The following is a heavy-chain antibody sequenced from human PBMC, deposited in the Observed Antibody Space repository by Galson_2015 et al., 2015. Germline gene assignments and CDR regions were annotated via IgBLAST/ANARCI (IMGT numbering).Heavy chain of an antibody. CDR3: AGFYGSGSHTWFDP. V-gene: IGHV4-4*08. CDR2: ISNSGTS. J-gene: IGHJ5*02. CDR1: GGSFSNYY. D-gene: IGHD3-10*01. Sequence: SETLSLTCSVSGGSFSNYYWSWIRQPPGKGQEWLGHISNSGTSNYNPSPQSRATISLDTSKNQFSLKLSSVTAADTAVYFCAGFYGSGSHTWFDPWGQGTLVTVSS.